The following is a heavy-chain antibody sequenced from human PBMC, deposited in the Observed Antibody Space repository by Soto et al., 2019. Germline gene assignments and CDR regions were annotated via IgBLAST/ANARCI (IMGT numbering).Heavy chain of an antibody. D-gene: IGHD6-13*01. J-gene: IGHJ3*02. CDR1: GYTFTGYY. Sequence: ASVKVSCKASGYTFTGYYMHWVRQAPGQGLEWMGWINPNSGGTNYAQKFQGWVTMTRDTSISTAYMELSMLRSDDTALYYCARDPGNSSSWYAFDIWGQGTMVTVSS. CDR2: INPNSGGT. CDR3: ARDPGNSSSWYAFDI. V-gene: IGHV1-2*04.